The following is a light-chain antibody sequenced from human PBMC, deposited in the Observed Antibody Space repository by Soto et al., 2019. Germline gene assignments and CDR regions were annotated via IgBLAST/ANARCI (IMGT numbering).Light chain of an antibody. CDR2: GAS. Sequence: EVVMTQSPATLSVSPGEGVTLSCRASQGIGDTLAWYQHKPGQAPRLLISGASSRATGIPDRFSGSGSGTDFTLTISSLQPEDFATYYCQQLSTYPLTFGGGTKVDIK. CDR1: QGIGDT. J-gene: IGKJ4*01. V-gene: IGKV3D-15*01. CDR3: QQLSTYPLT.